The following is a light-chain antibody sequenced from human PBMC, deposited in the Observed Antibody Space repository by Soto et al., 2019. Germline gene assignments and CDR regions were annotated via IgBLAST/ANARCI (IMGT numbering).Light chain of an antibody. CDR1: QDIRNY. Sequence: DIQMNQSPASLSATERDRVTITCQASQDIRNYLNWYQQKPGKAPKLLIYDASNLQSGVPSRFSGGGSGTDFVLTISSLQPEDSATDYCPLLDSMPIPFGQGTRLEIK. CDR2: DAS. CDR3: PLLDSMPIP. V-gene: IGKV1-33*01. J-gene: IGKJ5*01.